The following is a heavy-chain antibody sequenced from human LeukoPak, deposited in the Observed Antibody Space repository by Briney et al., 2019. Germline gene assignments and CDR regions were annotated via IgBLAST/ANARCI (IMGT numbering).Heavy chain of an antibody. D-gene: IGHD4-17*01. CDR2: IYYSGST. V-gene: IGHV4-39*01. Sequence: PSETLSLTCTVSGGSISSSSYYWGWIRQPPGKGLERIGSIYYSGSTYFNPSLKGRVTISVDTSKNQFSLRVTSVTAADTAVYYCVRRTAVTESVNYWGQGTLVTVSS. CDR1: GGSISSSSYY. J-gene: IGHJ4*02. CDR3: VRRTAVTESVNY.